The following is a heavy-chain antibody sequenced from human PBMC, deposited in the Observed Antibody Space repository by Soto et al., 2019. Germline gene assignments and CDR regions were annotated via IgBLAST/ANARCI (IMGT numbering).Heavy chain of an antibody. D-gene: IGHD2-2*02. V-gene: IGHV3-23*01. CDR3: AKDSPSYTTSPFYFDS. CDR2: ITSNGDST. Sequence: HPGGSLRRSWAAFGFDFNKYAMTWVRQAPGKGLQWVSSITSNGDSTYYADSVKGRFTTSRDNSKNTLYLQMNSLRADDTAVFYCAKDSPSYTTSPFYFDSWGQGTLVTVSS. CDR1: GFDFNKYA. J-gene: IGHJ4*02.